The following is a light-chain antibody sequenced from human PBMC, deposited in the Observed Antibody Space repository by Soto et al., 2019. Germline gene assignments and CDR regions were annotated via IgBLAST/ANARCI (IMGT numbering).Light chain of an antibody. CDR3: QQNYTTPYT. Sequence: DIQMTQSPSSLSASVGDRVTITCRTSQNIIKYLNWYQQKPGKAPKFLIYGASTLQTGVPSRFSGGGSGTDFTLTISSLQPEDFATSYCQQNYTTPYTFGQGTKLDI. V-gene: IGKV1-39*01. CDR2: GAS. CDR1: QNIIKY. J-gene: IGKJ2*01.